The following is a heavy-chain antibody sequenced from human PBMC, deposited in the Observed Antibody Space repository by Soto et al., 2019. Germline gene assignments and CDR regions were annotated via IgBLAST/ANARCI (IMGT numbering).Heavy chain of an antibody. Sequence: PGGSLRLSCAASGFTFSSDGVLWVRQAQGKGLEWVALISYNGSNKYYADSVKGRFTISRDNSKNTLYLQMNSLRAEDTAVYYCAKDTYYHDSSGYYVFDYWGQGTLVTVSS. CDR2: ISYNGSNK. D-gene: IGHD3-22*01. J-gene: IGHJ4*02. CDR1: GFTFSSDG. V-gene: IGHV3-30*18. CDR3: AKDTYYHDSSGYYVFDY.